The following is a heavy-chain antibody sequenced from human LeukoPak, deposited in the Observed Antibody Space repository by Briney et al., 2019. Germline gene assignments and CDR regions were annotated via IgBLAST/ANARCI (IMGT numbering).Heavy chain of an antibody. CDR1: GFTFSDYY. D-gene: IGHD3-3*01. CDR3: AREDRFWSGYSTYYYYYMDV. Sequence: GRSLRLSCAASGFTFSDYYMSWIRQAPGKGLEWVSYISSSGSTIYYADSVKGRFTISRDNAKNSLYLQMNSLRAEDTAVYYCAREDRFWSGYSTYYYYYMDVWGKGTTVTVSS. J-gene: IGHJ6*03. V-gene: IGHV3-11*04. CDR2: ISSSGSTI.